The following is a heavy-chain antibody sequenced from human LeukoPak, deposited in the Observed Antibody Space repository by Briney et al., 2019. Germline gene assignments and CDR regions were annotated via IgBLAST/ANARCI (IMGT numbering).Heavy chain of an antibody. V-gene: IGHV1-46*01. CDR3: ARDRSIAARGVDY. J-gene: IGHJ4*02. D-gene: IGHD6-6*01. CDR1: GYTFTSYY. CDR2: INPSGGST. Sequence: ASVKVSCKAPGYTFTSYYIHWVRQAPGQGLEWMGIINPSGGSTIYAQKFQGRVTMTRDTSTSTVYMELSSLRSEDTAVYYCARDRSIAARGVDYWGQGTLVTVSS.